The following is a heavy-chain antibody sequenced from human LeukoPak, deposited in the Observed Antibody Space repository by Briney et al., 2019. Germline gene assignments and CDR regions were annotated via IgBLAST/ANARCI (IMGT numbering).Heavy chain of an antibody. J-gene: IGHJ6*03. CDR2: INPNSGGT. CDR3: ARVGGDRSYYYMDV. CDR1: GYTFTGYY. Sequence: ASVKVSCKASGYTFTGYYMHWVRQAPGQGLEWMGRINPNSGGTNYARKFQGRVTMTRDTSISTAYMELSRLRSDDTAVYYCARVGGDRSYYYMDVWGKGTTVTVSS. V-gene: IGHV1-2*06. D-gene: IGHD2-21*01.